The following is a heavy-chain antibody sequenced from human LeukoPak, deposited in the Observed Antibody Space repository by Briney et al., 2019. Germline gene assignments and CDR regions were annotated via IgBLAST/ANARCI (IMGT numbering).Heavy chain of an antibody. V-gene: IGHV3-21*01. CDR3: ARVKETTKGVYYGSGSLNWFDP. Sequence: PGGSLRLSCAASGFTFSSCSMNWVRQAPGQGLEWVSSISSSSSYIYYADSVKGRFTISRDNAKNSLYLQMNSLRAEDTAVYYCARVKETTKGVYYGSGSLNWFDPWGQGTLVTVSS. J-gene: IGHJ5*02. D-gene: IGHD3-10*01. CDR2: ISSSSSYI. CDR1: GFTFSSCS.